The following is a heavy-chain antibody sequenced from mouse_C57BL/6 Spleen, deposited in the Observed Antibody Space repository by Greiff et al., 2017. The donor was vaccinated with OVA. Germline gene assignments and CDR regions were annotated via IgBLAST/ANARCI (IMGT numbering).Heavy chain of an antibody. CDR3: ARGGGNYEGYYAMDY. CDR1: GYAFTNYL. D-gene: IGHD2-1*01. Sequence: VQLQQSGAELVRPGPSVKVSCKASGYAFTNYLIEWVKQRPGQGLEWIGVINPGSGGTNYNEKFKGKATLTADKSSSTAYMQLSSLTSEDSAVYFCARGGGNYEGYYAMDYWGQGTSVTVSS. CDR2: INPGSGGT. V-gene: IGHV1-54*01. J-gene: IGHJ4*01.